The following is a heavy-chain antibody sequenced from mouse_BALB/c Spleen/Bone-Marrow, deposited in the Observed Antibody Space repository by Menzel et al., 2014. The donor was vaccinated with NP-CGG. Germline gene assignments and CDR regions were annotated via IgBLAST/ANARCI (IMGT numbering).Heavy chain of an antibody. V-gene: IGHV5-2*01. Sequence: EVQLVESGGGLVQPGESLRLSCESNEYEFPSHDMSWVRKTPEKRLELVAAINSDGGITNYPDTMERRFTISRDNTKKTLYLQMSSLRSEDTALYYCARHGFYYAMDYWGQGTSVTVSS. CDR2: INSDGGIT. CDR1: EYEFPSHD. CDR3: ARHGFYYAMDY. J-gene: IGHJ4*01.